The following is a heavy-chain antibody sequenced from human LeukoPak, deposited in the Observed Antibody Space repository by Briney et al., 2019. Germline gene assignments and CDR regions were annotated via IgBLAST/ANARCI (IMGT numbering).Heavy chain of an antibody. J-gene: IGHJ4*02. Sequence: PSETLSLTCTVSGGSISSYYWSWIRQPPGKGLEWIGYIYYSGSTNYNPSLKSRVTISVDTSKNQFSLKLSSVTAADTAVYYCARHLSGSLLPGYWGQGTLVTVSS. CDR2: IYYSGST. D-gene: IGHD3-10*01. CDR3: ARHLSGSLLPGY. V-gene: IGHV4-59*01. CDR1: GGSISSYY.